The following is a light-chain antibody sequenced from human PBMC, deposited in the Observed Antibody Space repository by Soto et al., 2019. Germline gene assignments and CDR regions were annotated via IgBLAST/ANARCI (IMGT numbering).Light chain of an antibody. CDR3: QQYGYLIT. Sequence: EIVLTHSPGTLSLSPGDTATLSCRASQSVSSTYLAWYQQKPGQAPRLLIYGASSRATGIPDRFSGSGSGTDFTLTISGLEPEDFAVYYCQQYGYLITFGQGTRLEIK. CDR1: QSVSSTY. CDR2: GAS. V-gene: IGKV3-20*01. J-gene: IGKJ5*01.